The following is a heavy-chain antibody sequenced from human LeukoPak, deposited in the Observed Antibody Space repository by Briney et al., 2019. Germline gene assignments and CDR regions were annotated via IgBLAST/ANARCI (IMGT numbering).Heavy chain of an antibody. CDR3: ARDGRGYDILTGYNYYYGMDV. CDR1: GGSISSYY. Sequence: KPSETLSLTCTVSGGSISSYYWSWIRQPPGKGLEWIGYIYYSGSTNYNPSLKSRVTISVDTSKSQFSLKLSSVTAADTAVYYCARDGRGYDILTGYNYYYGMDVWGQGTTVTVSS. CDR2: IYYSGST. V-gene: IGHV4-59*01. J-gene: IGHJ6*02. D-gene: IGHD3-9*01.